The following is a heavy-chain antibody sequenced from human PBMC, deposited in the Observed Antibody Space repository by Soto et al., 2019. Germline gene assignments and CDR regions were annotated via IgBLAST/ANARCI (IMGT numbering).Heavy chain of an antibody. J-gene: IGHJ6*01. D-gene: IGHD1-1*01. CDR3: ARDFPAGAIYNGVYYYGMDV. V-gene: IGHV3-33*01. CDR2: SWYDGSQT. Sequence: GGSLRLSCAASGFSFNNYGMHWVRQAPGKGLEWVAVSWYDGSQTRYADSVRGRFTISRDNFQNTLYLHMDSLKAEDTAMYYCARDFPAGAIYNGVYYYGMDVWGRGTTVTVSS. CDR1: GFSFNNYG.